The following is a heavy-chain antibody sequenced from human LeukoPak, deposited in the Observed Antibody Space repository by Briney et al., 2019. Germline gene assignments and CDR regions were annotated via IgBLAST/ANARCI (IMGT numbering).Heavy chain of an antibody. V-gene: IGHV3-30*04. CDR3: ARIVVVTASYYHYYMDV. J-gene: IGHJ6*03. D-gene: IGHD2-21*02. Sequence: GGSLRLSCAASGFTFNNYLMHWVRQAPGKGLDWVAVIVEDGTNQYYADSVKGRFTISRDNSKNSLFLQMNSLRAEDTAAYFCARIVVVTASYYHYYMDVWGKGTTVTISS. CDR1: GFTFNNYL. CDR2: IVEDGTNQ.